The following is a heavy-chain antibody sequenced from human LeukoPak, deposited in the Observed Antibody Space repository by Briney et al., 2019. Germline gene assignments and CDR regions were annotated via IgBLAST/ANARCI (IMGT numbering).Heavy chain of an antibody. J-gene: IGHJ4*02. V-gene: IGHV1-24*01. CDR1: GYTLTELS. D-gene: IGHD3-10*01. CDR3: ATEPDDLWFGVLPN. CDR2: FDPEDGET. Sequence: GASVKVSCKVSGYTLTELSMHWVRQAPGKRLEWMGGFDPEDGETIYAQKFQGRVTMTEDTSTDTAYMELSSLRSEDTAVYYCATEPDDLWFGVLPNWGQGTLVTVSS.